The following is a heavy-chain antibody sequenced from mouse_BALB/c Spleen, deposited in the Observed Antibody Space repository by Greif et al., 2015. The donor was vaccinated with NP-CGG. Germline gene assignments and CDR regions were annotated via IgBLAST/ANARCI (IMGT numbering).Heavy chain of an antibody. CDR2: IYPGNVNT. J-gene: IGHJ4*01. CDR1: GYTFTSYY. V-gene: IGHV1S56*01. D-gene: IGHD2-1*01. CDR3: ARGNGNYEGYAMDY. Sequence: VQLQQSGPELVKPGASVRISCKASGYTFTSYYIHWVKQRPGQGLEWIGWIYPGNVNTKYNEKFKGKATLTADKSSSTAYMQLSSLTSEDSAVYFCARGNGNYEGYAMDYWGQGTSVTVSS.